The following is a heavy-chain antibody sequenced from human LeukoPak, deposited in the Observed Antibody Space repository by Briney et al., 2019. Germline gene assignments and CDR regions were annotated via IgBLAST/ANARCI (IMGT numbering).Heavy chain of an antibody. CDR3: AKVGGYCSSTSCPYWYFDL. CDR2: IRYDGSNK. J-gene: IGHJ2*01. D-gene: IGHD2-2*01. CDR1: GFTFSSYG. V-gene: IGHV3-30*02. Sequence: GGSLRLSCAASGFTFSSYGMHWVRQAPGKGLEWVAFIRYDGSNKYYADPVKGRFTISRDNSKNTLYLQMNSLRAEDTAVYYCAKVGGYCSSTSCPYWYFDLWGRGTLVTVSS.